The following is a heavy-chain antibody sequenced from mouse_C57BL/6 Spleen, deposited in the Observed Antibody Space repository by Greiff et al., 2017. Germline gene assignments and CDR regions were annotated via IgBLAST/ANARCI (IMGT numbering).Heavy chain of an antibody. CDR2: INPNNGGT. D-gene: IGHD2-14*01. J-gene: IGHJ2*01. CDR3: ARGTYYLDY. V-gene: IGHV1-18*01. Sequence: EVQLQQSGPELVKPGASVKIPCKASGYTFTDYNMDWVKQSHGKSLEWIGVINPNNGGTIYNQKFKGKATFTVDKSSSTAYMELRSLTSEDTAVYYCARGTYYLDYWGQGTTVTVSS. CDR1: GYTFTDYN.